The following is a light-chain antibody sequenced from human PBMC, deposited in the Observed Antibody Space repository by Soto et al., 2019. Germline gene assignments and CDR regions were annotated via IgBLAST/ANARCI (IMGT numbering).Light chain of an antibody. CDR3: QQYKSYSPYT. CDR2: KAS. V-gene: IGKV1-5*03. CDR1: QSISSW. J-gene: IGKJ2*01. Sequence: DIQMTQSPSTLSASVGDRVTITCRASQSISSWLAWYQQKPGKAPKLLIYKASSLESGVPSRFSGSGSGTEFTLIISSLQPDDFATYYCQQYKSYSPYTFGQGTKLEIK.